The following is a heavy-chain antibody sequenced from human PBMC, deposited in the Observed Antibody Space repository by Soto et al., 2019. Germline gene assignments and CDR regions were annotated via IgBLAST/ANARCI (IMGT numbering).Heavy chain of an antibody. Sequence: GGSLRLSCAASGFTFSSYGMHWVRQAPGKGLEWVAVIWYDGSNKYYADSVKGRFTISRDNSKNTLYLQMNSLRAEDTAVYYCARDGVAAAIPSFFDYWGQGTLVTVSS. J-gene: IGHJ4*02. D-gene: IGHD6-13*01. CDR3: ARDGVAAAIPSFFDY. V-gene: IGHV3-33*01. CDR1: GFTFSSYG. CDR2: IWYDGSNK.